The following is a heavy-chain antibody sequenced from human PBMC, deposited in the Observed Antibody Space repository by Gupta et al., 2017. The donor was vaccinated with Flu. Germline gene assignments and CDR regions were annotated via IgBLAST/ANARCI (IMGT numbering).Heavy chain of an antibody. D-gene: IGHD1-7*01. CDR2: IKQDGSEK. V-gene: IGHV3-7*01. CDR3: ARDPYNWNYPRYFDY. Sequence: EVQLVESGGGLVQPGGSLRLSCAASGFTFSSYWMSWVRQAPGKGLEWVAKIKQDGSEKYYVDSVKGRFTISRDNAKNSLYLQMNSLRAEDTAVYYCARDPYNWNYPRYFDYWGQGTLVTVSS. CDR1: GFTFSSYW. J-gene: IGHJ4*02.